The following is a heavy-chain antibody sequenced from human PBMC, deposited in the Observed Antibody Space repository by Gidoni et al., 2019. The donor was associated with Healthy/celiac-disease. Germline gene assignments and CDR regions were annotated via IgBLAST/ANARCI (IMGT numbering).Heavy chain of an antibody. CDR2: MNPNSGNT. V-gene: IGHV1-8*01. CDR3: ARGLIRGYCSSTSCYFVY. D-gene: IGHD2-2*01. CDR1: GYTFTSYD. Sequence: SGYTFTSYDINWVRQATGQGLEWMGWMNPNSGNTGYAQKFQGRVTMTRNTSISTAYMELSSLRSEDTAVYYCARGLIRGYCSSTSCYFVYWGQGTLVTVSS. J-gene: IGHJ4*02.